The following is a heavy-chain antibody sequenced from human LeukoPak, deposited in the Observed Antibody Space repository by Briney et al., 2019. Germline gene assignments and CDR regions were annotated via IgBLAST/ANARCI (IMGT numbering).Heavy chain of an antibody. Sequence: ASVKVSCKASGYTFTSYGISWVRQAPGQGLEWMGWISAYNGNTNYAQKLQGRVTMTTDTSTSTAYMELRSLRSDDTAVYYCARDVGYYYDSSGYYYPWAYYYYYYYMDVWGKGTTVTISS. D-gene: IGHD3-22*01. CDR2: ISAYNGNT. CDR1: GYTFTSYG. V-gene: IGHV1-18*01. CDR3: ARDVGYYYDSSGYYYPWAYYYYYYYMDV. J-gene: IGHJ6*03.